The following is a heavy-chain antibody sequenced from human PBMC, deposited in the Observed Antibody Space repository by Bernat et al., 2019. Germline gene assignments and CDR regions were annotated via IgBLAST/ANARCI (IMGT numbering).Heavy chain of an antibody. Sequence: QITLKESGPTLVKPTQTLTLTCTFSGFSLDTSGAGVAWIRQPPGKALEWLALIYWDDDKRYSPFLKSRLTITKDTSKNQVVLTLTNMDPMDTATYYCAHKPPHSGGWFIPSFHSWGQGTLVAVSS. CDR1: GFSLDTSGAG. J-gene: IGHJ4*02. D-gene: IGHD6-19*01. V-gene: IGHV2-5*02. CDR3: AHKPPHSGGWFIPSFHS. CDR2: IYWDDDK.